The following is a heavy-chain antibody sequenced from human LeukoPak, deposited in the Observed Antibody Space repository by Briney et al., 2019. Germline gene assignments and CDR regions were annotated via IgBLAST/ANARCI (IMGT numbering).Heavy chain of an antibody. D-gene: IGHD6-19*01. CDR1: GGTFSSYA. CDR2: IIPILGIA. J-gene: IGHJ4*02. Sequence: SVKVSCKASGGTFSSYAISWVRQAPGEGLEWMGRIIPILGIANYAQKFQGRVTITADKSTSTAYMEVSSLRSEDTAVYYCARVEAQWLAFDYWGQGTLVTVSS. CDR3: ARVEAQWLAFDY. V-gene: IGHV1-69*04.